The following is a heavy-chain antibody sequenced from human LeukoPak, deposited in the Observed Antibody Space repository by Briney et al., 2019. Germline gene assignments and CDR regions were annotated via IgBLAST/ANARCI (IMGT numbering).Heavy chain of an antibody. D-gene: IGHD5-12*01. V-gene: IGHV1-2*02. J-gene: IGHJ4*02. CDR2: INPHSGGT. Sequence: ASVKVSCKTSGYTFTSYGISWVRQAPGQGLEWMGWINPHSGGTNYAQKFQGRVTMTRDASISTAYMELSGLRSDDTAVYYCARIAGYSGYAEEFDYWGQGTLVTVSS. CDR1: GYTFTSYG. CDR3: ARIAGYSGYAEEFDY.